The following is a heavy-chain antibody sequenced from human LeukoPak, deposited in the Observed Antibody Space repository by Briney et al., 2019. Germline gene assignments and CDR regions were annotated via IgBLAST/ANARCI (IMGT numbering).Heavy chain of an antibody. V-gene: IGHV4-38-2*02. CDR3: ARAPSMYYYDSSGYSYFDY. CDR1: GYSISSGYY. D-gene: IGHD3-22*01. Sequence: SETLSLTCTVSGYSISSGYYWGWIRQPPGKGLEWIGSIYHSGSTYYNPSLKSRVTISVDTTKNQFSLKLSSVTAADTAVYYCARAPSMYYYDSSGYSYFDYWGQGTLVTVSS. CDR2: IYHSGST. J-gene: IGHJ4*02.